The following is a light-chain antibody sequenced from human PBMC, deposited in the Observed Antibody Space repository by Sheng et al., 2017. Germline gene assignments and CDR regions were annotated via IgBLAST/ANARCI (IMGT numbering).Light chain of an antibody. J-gene: IGKJ4*01. CDR3: QQYGTSPPIT. V-gene: IGKV3-20*01. CDR2: GAS. CDR1: QSVTNSY. Sequence: EIVMTQSPATLSVSPGERATLSCRASQSVTNSYLAWYQQKPGQAPRLLIYGASTRATGIPDRFSGSGSGTDFTLTISGLEPEDFAVYYCQQYGTSPPITFGGGTKVEI.